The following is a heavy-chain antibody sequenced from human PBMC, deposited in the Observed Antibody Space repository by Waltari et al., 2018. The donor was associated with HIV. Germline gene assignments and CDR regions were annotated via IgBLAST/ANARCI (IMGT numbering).Heavy chain of an antibody. J-gene: IGHJ2*01. V-gene: IGHV4-38-2*02. D-gene: IGHD3-3*01. CDR1: ESYIKTDYY. Sequence: QVQLQESGPGLVKPSETLSLSCIVSESYIKTDYYWGWIRQPPGKGLEWLGSASHSGGTFHNASLQRRVTISVDRSKNQVSLKVNSVTAADTAVYYCARAGVVPALFDLWGRGTLVTVSS. CDR3: ARAGVVPALFDL. CDR2: ASHSGGT.